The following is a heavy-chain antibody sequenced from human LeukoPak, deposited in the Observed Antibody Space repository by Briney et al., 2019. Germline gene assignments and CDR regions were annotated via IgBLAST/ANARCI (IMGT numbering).Heavy chain of an antibody. Sequence: GGSLRLSCAASGFTFSSYEMNWVRQAPGKGLEWVSYISSSGSTIYYTDSVKGRFTISRDNAKNSLYLQMNSLRAEDTAVYYCAELGTTMIGGVWGKGTTVTISS. J-gene: IGHJ6*04. V-gene: IGHV3-48*03. D-gene: IGHD3-10*02. CDR1: GFTFSSYE. CDR3: AELGTTMIGGV. CDR2: ISSSGSTI.